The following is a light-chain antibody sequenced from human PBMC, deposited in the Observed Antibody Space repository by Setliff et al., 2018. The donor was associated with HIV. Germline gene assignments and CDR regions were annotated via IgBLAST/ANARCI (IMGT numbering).Light chain of an antibody. V-gene: IGLV2-23*02. Sequence: QSALTQPASVSGSPGQSITISSTGTSSNVGNYNLVSWYQQHPGNAPKLIVYEVDKRPSGVSSRFSGSKSGNTASLAISGLQAEDEADYYCCSYAGSSTFIFGGGTK. CDR3: CSYAGSSTFI. J-gene: IGLJ2*01. CDR2: EVD. CDR1: SSNVGNYNL.